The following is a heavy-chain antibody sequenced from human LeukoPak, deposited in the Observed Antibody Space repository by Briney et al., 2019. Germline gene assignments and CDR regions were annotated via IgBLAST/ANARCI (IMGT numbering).Heavy chain of an antibody. D-gene: IGHD3-3*01. CDR2: TGGSGITT. Sequence: GGSLRLSCAASGFTFTSYAMSWVRQAPGKGPEWVSGTGGSGITTHYADSVKGRFTLSRDNSHNTLSLQMSGLTAEDTAIYYCARDPYYDFWSGYSYPYYYGMDVWGQGTTVTVSS. CDR3: ARDPYYDFWSGYSYPYYYGMDV. J-gene: IGHJ6*02. V-gene: IGHV3-23*01. CDR1: GFTFTSYA.